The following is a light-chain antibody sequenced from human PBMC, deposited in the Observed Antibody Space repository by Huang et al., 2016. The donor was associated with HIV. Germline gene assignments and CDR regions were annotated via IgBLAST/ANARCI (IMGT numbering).Light chain of an antibody. Sequence: EIVLTQSPATLSLSPGERATLTCRASQSVGSYLAWYQQRPGRAPRLLIYDASNRATGIPARFSGSGSGTDFTLTISSLEPEDFGVYYCQQRNNWPPFTFGQGTKLEI. CDR3: QQRNNWPPFT. CDR2: DAS. V-gene: IGKV3-11*01. J-gene: IGKJ2*01. CDR1: QSVGSY.